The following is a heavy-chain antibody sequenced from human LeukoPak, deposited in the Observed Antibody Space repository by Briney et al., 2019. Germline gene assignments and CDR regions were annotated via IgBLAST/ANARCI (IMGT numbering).Heavy chain of an antibody. J-gene: IGHJ5*02. CDR2: IKSKTDGGTT. Sequence: GGSLRLSCAASGFTFSNAWMNWVRQAPGKGLEWVGRIKSKTDGGTTDYAAPVKGRFTISRDDSKNTLYLQMNSLKTEDTAVYYCTTESSGWYFWFDPWGQGTLVTVSS. D-gene: IGHD6-19*01. V-gene: IGHV3-15*07. CDR3: TTESSGWYFWFDP. CDR1: GFTFSNAW.